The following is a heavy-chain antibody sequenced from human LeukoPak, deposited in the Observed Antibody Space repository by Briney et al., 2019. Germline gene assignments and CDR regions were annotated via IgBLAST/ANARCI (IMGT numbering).Heavy chain of an antibody. CDR1: GGASSGVY. V-gene: IGHV4-59*01. CDR2: IYYSGST. D-gene: IGHD3-10*01. J-gene: IGHJ4*02. Sequence: ETLSFTCTVTGGASSGVYWRWVRQPPAQGLVWFGYIYYSGSTNYNPSLKSRVTISVDTSKNQFSLKLSSVTAADTAVYYCAGRQEYYGSGSELDYWGQGTLVTVSS. CDR3: AGRQEYYGSGSELDY.